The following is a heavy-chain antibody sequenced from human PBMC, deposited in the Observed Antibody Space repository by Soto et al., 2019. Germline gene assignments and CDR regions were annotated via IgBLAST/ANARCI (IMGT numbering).Heavy chain of an antibody. V-gene: IGHV1-18*04. Sequence: ASVKVACKASGYTSTSYGISWVRQAPGQGLEWMGWISAYNCNKNYAQKLQGRVTMTTDTYTSKAYMELRSRRTDDTAVYYCARERSPGYYYGMDVWGQGSTVTVSS. D-gene: IGHD3-10*01. CDR1: GYTSTSYG. CDR3: ARERSPGYYYGMDV. J-gene: IGHJ6*02. CDR2: ISAYNCNK.